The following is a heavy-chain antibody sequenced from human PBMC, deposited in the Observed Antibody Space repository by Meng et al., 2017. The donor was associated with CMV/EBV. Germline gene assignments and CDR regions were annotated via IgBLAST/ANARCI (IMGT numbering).Heavy chain of an antibody. CDR2: IYYSGST. J-gene: IGHJ4*02. CDR1: GGSISSSSYY. V-gene: IGHV4-39*07. Sequence: ESLKISCTVSGGSISSSSYYWGWIRQPPGKGLEWIGSIYYSGSTYYNPSLKSRVTISVDTSKNQFSLKLSSVTAADTAVYYCARDMTGFDYWGQGTLVTVSS. D-gene: IGHD1-14*01. CDR3: ARDMTGFDY.